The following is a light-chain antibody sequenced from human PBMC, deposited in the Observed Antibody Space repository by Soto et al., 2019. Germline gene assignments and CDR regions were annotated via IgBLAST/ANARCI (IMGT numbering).Light chain of an antibody. Sequence: EIVLTQSPGTLSLSPGERATPSCRASQSVSSSYLAWYQQKPGQAPRLLICGASSRATGIPDRFSGSGSGTGFTLTISRLEPEDFAVYFCQRYGSSPLITFGQGTRLEIK. CDR2: GAS. CDR1: QSVSSSY. CDR3: QRYGSSPLIT. V-gene: IGKV3-20*01. J-gene: IGKJ5*01.